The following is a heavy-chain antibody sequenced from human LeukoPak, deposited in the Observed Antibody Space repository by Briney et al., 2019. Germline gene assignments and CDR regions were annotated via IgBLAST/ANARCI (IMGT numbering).Heavy chain of an antibody. V-gene: IGHV1-69*04. D-gene: IGHD3-10*01. Sequence: SVKVSCKASGGTFSSYAISWVRQAPGQGLEWMGRIIPILGIANYAQKFQGRVTITADKSTSTAYMELSSLRSEDTAVYYCARVSEGGSGSYYLDYWGQGTLVTVSS. CDR1: GGTFSSYA. CDR3: ARVSEGGSGSYYLDY. CDR2: IIPILGIA. J-gene: IGHJ4*02.